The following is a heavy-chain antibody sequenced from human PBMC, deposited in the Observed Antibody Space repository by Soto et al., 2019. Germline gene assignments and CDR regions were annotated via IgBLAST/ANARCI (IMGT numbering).Heavy chain of an antibody. CDR1: GFTFSDYS. V-gene: IGHV3-11*04. CDR3: AREIRLVSGGHSYFALDV. CDR2: MSGSGSSE. D-gene: IGHD2-21*01. J-gene: IGHJ6*02. Sequence: QVVLVESGGSVVKPGGALRLSCSASGFTFSDYSMAWIRQAPGKVVEIVAHMSGSGSSENYGEPVKGRFSIFRESSEKLLYLQRFFLRAEDTAVYYCAREIRLVSGGHSYFALDVLVQGTAVTVSS.